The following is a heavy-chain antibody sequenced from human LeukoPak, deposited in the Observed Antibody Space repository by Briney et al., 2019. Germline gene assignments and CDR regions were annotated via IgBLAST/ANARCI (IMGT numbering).Heavy chain of an antibody. CDR2: IIPIFGTA. CDR1: GGTFSSYA. CDR3: ARANRFGFGELYGFDY. J-gene: IGHJ4*02. Sequence: SVKVSCKASGGTFSSYAISWVRQAPGQGLEWMGGIIPIFGTADYAQKFQGRVTITADESTSTAYMELSSLRSEDTAVYYCARANRFGFGELYGFDYWGQGTLVTVSS. D-gene: IGHD3-10*01. V-gene: IGHV1-69*13.